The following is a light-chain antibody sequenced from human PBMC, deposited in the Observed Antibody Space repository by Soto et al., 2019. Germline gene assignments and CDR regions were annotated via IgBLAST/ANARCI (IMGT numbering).Light chain of an antibody. V-gene: IGKV3-15*01. Sequence: EIVMTQSPVTLSVSPGERATLSCRASQTVGSYLAWYQQKPGQAPRLLIHGASTRDTGIPARFSGSGFGTEFTRTISSLQSEDFAVYSCQQYSNWPGTFGQGTKVEIK. CDR3: QQYSNWPGT. J-gene: IGKJ1*01. CDR1: QTVGSY. CDR2: GAS.